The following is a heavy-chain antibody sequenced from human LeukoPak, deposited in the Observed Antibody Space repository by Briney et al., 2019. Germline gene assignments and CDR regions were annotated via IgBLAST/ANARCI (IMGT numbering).Heavy chain of an antibody. V-gene: IGHV3-74*01. Sequence: TGGSLRLSCAAPGFSFSTYWMHWVRQAPGKGLVWVSRINSDGSSTSYAGSVKGRFSISRDNAKNTLYLQMNSLRADDTAVYYCARPLGPRNTVTTPAPFDYWGKGILVTVSS. CDR1: GFSFSTYW. CDR2: INSDGSST. CDR3: ARPLGPRNTVTTPAPFDY. D-gene: IGHD4-17*01. J-gene: IGHJ4*02.